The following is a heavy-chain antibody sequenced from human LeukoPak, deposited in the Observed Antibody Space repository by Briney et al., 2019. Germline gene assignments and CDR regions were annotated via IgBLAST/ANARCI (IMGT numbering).Heavy chain of an antibody. V-gene: IGHV1-18*01. D-gene: IGHD3-3*01. CDR3: ARGPSITIFGVVNDY. J-gene: IGHJ4*02. Sequence: ASVKVSCKASGCTFTSYGISWVRQAPGQGLEWMGWISAYNGNTNYAQNLQGRVTMTTDTSTSTAYMELRSLRSDDTAVYYCARGPSITIFGVVNDYWGRGTLVTVSS. CDR2: ISAYNGNT. CDR1: GCTFTSYG.